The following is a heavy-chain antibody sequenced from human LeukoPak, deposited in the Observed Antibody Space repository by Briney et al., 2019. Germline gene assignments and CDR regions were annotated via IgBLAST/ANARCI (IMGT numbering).Heavy chain of an antibody. J-gene: IGHJ6*03. CDR1: GFTFSSYA. CDR3: AKDGGIQLWLKDYYYMDV. CDR2: ISGSGGST. D-gene: IGHD5-18*01. V-gene: IGHV3-23*01. Sequence: PGGSLRLSCAASGFTFSSYAMSWVRQAPGKGLEWVSAISGSGGSTYYADSVKGRFTISRDNSKNTLYLQMNSLRAEDTAVYYCAKDGGIQLWLKDYYYMDVWGKGTTVTVSS.